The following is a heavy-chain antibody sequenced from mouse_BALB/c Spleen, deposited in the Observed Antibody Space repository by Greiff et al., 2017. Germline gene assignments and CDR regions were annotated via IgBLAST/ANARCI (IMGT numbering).Heavy chain of an antibody. V-gene: IGHV5-6-4*01. CDR2: ISSGGSYT. Sequence: EVKLMESGGGLVKPGGSLKLSCAASGFTFSSYTMSWVRQTPEKRLEWVATISSGGSYTYYPDSVKGRFTISRDNAKNTLYLQMSSLKSEDTAMYYCTRYGYSFDYWGQGTTLTVSS. D-gene: IGHD1-2*01. J-gene: IGHJ2*01. CDR3: TRYGYSFDY. CDR1: GFTFSSYT.